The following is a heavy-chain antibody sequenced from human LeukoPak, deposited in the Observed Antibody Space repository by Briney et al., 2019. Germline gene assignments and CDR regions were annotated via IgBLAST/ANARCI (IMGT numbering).Heavy chain of an antibody. CDR3: ARSSRYDISYFDY. V-gene: IGHV5-51*01. CDR1: GYRFTNYW. Sequence: GESLKISCKGSGYRFTNYWIGWVRQMPGKGLEWMGIMYPGDSDIRYSPSFQGLVTISADNSISTAYLQWTSLKASDTAMYYCARSSRYDISYFDYWGQGTLVTVSS. D-gene: IGHD3-9*01. CDR2: MYPGDSDI. J-gene: IGHJ4*02.